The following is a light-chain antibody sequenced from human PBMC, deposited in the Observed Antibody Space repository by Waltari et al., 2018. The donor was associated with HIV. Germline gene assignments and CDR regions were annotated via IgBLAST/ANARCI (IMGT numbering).Light chain of an antibody. V-gene: IGLV1-51*01. CDR3: GAWDTSLSAVV. Sequence: QSVLTQPPSVSAAPGQKVTISCPGSSSNIGNNPVSWYQQLPGTAPKLLIYDNNKRPSGIPDRFSASKSGTSATLGITGLQTGDEAEYYCGAWDTSLSAVVFGTGTKVTVL. CDR1: SSNIGNNP. J-gene: IGLJ1*01. CDR2: DNN.